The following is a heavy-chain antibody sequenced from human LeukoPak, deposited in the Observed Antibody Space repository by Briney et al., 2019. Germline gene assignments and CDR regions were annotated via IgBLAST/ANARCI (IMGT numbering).Heavy chain of an antibody. Sequence: GGSLRLSCAASGFTFSTSTMPWVRQAPGKGLEWVAGMSYDGSHKYYVDSVRGRFTISRDNSKNTLYLEMNTLGGEDTAVYHCARESFNIWGQGTMVTVSS. CDR1: GFTFSTST. J-gene: IGHJ3*02. V-gene: IGHV3-30*04. CDR2: MSYDGSHK. CDR3: ARESFNI.